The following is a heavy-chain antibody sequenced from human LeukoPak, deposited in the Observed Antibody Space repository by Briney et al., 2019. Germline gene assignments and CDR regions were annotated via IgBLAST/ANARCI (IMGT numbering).Heavy chain of an antibody. CDR1: GYTFTVYY. CDR2: INPNSGGT. V-gene: IGHV1-2*02. Sequence: ASVKLSFKASGYTFTVYYMHWVRQAPGQGLEWMGMINPNSGGTNYAQKFQDRVTMTRDTSISTAYMELSRLRSDDAAVYYCARNSEYESNGYYYFDYWGQGTLVTVSS. CDR3: ARNSEYESNGYYYFDY. D-gene: IGHD3-22*01. J-gene: IGHJ4*02.